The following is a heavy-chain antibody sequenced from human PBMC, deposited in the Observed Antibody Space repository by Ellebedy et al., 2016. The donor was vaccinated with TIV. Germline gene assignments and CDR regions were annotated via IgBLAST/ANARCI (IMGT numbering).Heavy chain of an antibody. CDR3: ARMRSSRFDP. V-gene: IGHV4-4*07. D-gene: IGHD6-6*01. Sequence: MPGGFLRLSCTVHDDSISGQYWSWIRLPAGRGPEWIGRVYSTGSANYNPSFGSRVTISVDTSKNQLSLRLTSVNVADTATYYCARMRSSRFDPWGQGVLVTVS. J-gene: IGHJ5*02. CDR1: DDSISGQY. CDR2: VYSTGSA.